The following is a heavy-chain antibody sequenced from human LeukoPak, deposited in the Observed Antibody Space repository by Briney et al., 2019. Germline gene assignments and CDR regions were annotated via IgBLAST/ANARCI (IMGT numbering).Heavy chain of an antibody. Sequence: GSLRLSCAASGFTVSSNYMSWVRQAPGKGLEWVAFIRYDGSNKYYADSVKGRFTISRDNSKNTLYLQMNSLRAEDTAVYYCAKDLSFGVVSGDYWGQGTLVTVSS. CDR3: AKDLSFGVVSGDY. D-gene: IGHD3-3*01. CDR1: GFTVSSNY. CDR2: IRYDGSNK. V-gene: IGHV3-30*02. J-gene: IGHJ4*02.